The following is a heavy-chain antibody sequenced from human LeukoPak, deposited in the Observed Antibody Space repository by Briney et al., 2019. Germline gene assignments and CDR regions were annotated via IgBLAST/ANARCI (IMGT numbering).Heavy chain of an antibody. CDR3: ARDKPHNLRLGELSLGYYCYYGMDV. J-gene: IGHJ6*02. V-gene: IGHV3-33*01. D-gene: IGHD3-16*02. Sequence: GGSLRLSCAASGFTFSSYGMHWVRQAPGKGLEWVAVIWYDGSNKYYADSVKGRFTISRDNSKNTLYLQMNSLRAEDTAVYYCARDKPHNLRLGELSLGYYCYYGMDVWGQGTTVTVSS. CDR1: GFTFSSYG. CDR2: IWYDGSNK.